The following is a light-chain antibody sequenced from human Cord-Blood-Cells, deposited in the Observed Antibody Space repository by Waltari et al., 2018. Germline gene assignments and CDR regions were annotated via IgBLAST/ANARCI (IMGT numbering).Light chain of an antibody. CDR1: QSISSY. CDR2: AAS. J-gene: IGKJ4*01. Sequence: DIQMTRSPSSLSAAVGDRLTITCRASQSISSYLNLYQQKPGKAPKLLIYAASSLQSGVPSRFSGSGSGTDFTLTISSLQPEDFATYYCQQSYSTPLTFGGGTKVEIK. CDR3: QQSYSTPLT. V-gene: IGKV1-39*01.